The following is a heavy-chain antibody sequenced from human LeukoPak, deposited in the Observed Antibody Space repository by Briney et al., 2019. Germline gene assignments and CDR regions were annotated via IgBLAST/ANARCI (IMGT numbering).Heavy chain of an antibody. J-gene: IGHJ4*02. CDR2: INSDGSST. CDR1: GFTFSSYW. CDR3: AASLFVDWIGY. D-gene: IGHD2-21*01. V-gene: IGHV3-74*01. Sequence: GGSLRLSCAASGFTFSSYWMHWVRQAPGKGLVWVSRINSDGSSTYYADSVKGRFTISRDNSKNTLYLQMNSLRAEDTAVYYCAASLFVDWIGYWGQGTLVTVSS.